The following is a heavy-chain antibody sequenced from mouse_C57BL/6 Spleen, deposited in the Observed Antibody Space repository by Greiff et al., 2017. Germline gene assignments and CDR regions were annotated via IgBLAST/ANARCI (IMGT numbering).Heavy chain of an antibody. V-gene: IGHV6-3*01. Sequence: EVKVVESGGGLVQPGGSMKLSCVASGFTFSNYWMNWVRQSPEKGLEWVAQIRLKSDNYATHYAESVKGRFTISRDDSKSSVYLQMNNLRAEDTGIYYCTDGGYFGYWGQGTTLTVSS. CDR1: GFTFSNYW. CDR3: TDGGYFGY. D-gene: IGHD2-3*01. CDR2: IRLKSDNYAT. J-gene: IGHJ2*01.